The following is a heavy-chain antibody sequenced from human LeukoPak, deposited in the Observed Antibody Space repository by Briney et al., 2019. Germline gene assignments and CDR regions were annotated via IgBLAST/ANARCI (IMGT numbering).Heavy chain of an antibody. CDR2: IYYSGST. Sequence: PSETLSHTCTVSGGSISSSSYYWGWIRQPPGKGLEWIGSIYYSGSTYYNPSLKSRVTISVDTSKNQFSLKLSSVTAADTAVYYCARRLIAARPPPFDYWGQGTLVTVSS. J-gene: IGHJ4*02. CDR1: GGSISSSSYY. CDR3: ARRLIAARPPPFDY. D-gene: IGHD6-6*01. V-gene: IGHV4-39*01.